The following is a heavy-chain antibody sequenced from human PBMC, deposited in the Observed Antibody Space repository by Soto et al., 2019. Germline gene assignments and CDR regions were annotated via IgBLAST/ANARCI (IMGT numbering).Heavy chain of an antibody. Sequence: GESLKISCKGSGYTFTDYWIGCVRPLPGKGLEWMGIIYPGDSDTRYSPSFQGHVTITVDKSTNTAYLQWNTLRASDTAMYYCARLISKFRHYHSSKHVSGQGTASTVS. V-gene: IGHV5-51*01. CDR1: GYTFTDYW. CDR3: ARLISKFRHYHSSKHV. J-gene: IGHJ6*02. CDR2: IYPGDSDT. D-gene: IGHD4-4*01.